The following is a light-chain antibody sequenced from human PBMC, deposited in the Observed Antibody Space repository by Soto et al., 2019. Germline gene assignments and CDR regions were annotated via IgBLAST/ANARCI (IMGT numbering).Light chain of an antibody. CDR3: QQYGSSPQT. V-gene: IGKV3-20*01. CDR2: GAS. Sequence: IVLTQSPGPLSLSPGERATPSCRASQSVSSSFLALYQQKPGQAPRLLIYGASSRATGIPDRFSGSGSGTDFTLTISRLEPEDFAVYYCQQYGSSPQTFGQGTKVDIK. CDR1: QSVSSSF. J-gene: IGKJ1*01.